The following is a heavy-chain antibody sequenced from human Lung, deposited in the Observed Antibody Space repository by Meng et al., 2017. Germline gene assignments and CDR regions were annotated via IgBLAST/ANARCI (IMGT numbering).Heavy chain of an antibody. CDR1: GGSFSDYY. D-gene: IGHD4-11*01. V-gene: IGHV4-34*01. CDR3: ARGPTTMAHDFDY. Sequence: HVHLQQWGAGRFSPSETLSLTCVVSGGSFSDYYWSWIRPPPGKGLEWIGEINHSGSTNYNPSLESRATISVDTSQNNLSLKLSSVTAADSAVYYCARGPTTMAHDFDYWGQGTLVTVSS. CDR2: INHSGST. J-gene: IGHJ4*02.